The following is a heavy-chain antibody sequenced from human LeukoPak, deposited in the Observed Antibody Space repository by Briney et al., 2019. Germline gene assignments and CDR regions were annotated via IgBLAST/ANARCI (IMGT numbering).Heavy chain of an antibody. D-gene: IGHD3-16*02. Sequence: LSETLSLTCAVSGYSISSGYYWGWIRQPPGKGLEWIGSIYNSGSTYYNPSLKSRVTISVDTSKNQFSLKLSSVTAADTAVYYCARGVMITFGGVIVHSHAFDIWGQGTMVTVSS. CDR2: IYNSGST. V-gene: IGHV4-38-2*01. CDR3: ARGVMITFGGVIVHSHAFDI. CDR1: GYSISSGYY. J-gene: IGHJ3*02.